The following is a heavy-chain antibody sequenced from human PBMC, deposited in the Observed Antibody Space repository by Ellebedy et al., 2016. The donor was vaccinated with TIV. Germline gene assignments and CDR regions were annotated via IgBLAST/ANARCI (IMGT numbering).Heavy chain of an antibody. J-gene: IGHJ4*02. D-gene: IGHD4-17*01. V-gene: IGHV3-66*01. Sequence: GGSLRLSCEASGITVSDYFMNWVRQAPGKGLEWVSVLYKDGKSNYTDSVNGRFTVSRDNSKNSLYLQMNSLRAEDTAVYYCARDYDYGDSRGLDYWGQGTLVTVSS. CDR3: ARDYDYGDSRGLDY. CDR1: GITVSDYF. CDR2: LYKDGKS.